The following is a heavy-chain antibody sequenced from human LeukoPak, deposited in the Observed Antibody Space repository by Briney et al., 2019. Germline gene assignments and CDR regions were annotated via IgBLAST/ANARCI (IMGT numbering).Heavy chain of an antibody. CDR1: GYTFTGYY. D-gene: IGHD3-10*01. CDR3: AKETGRYYGSGSYYEDF. V-gene: IGHV1-2*02. CDR2: INPNSGGT. J-gene: IGHJ4*02. Sequence: GASVKVSCKASGYTFTGYYMHWVRQAPGQGLEWMGWINPNSGGTNYAQNFQGRVTMTRDTSVSTAYMELSRLRSDDTAVYYCAKETGRYYGSGSYYEDFWGQGTLVTVSS.